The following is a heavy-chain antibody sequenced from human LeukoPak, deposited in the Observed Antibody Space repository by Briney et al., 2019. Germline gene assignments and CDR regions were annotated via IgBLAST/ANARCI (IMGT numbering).Heavy chain of an antibody. V-gene: IGHV3-23*01. D-gene: IGHD6-13*01. CDR2: IDSSGDYT. CDR1: GFTFSTHA. CDR3: GKEFSSGWFF. J-gene: IGHJ4*02. Sequence: GGSLRLSCAASGFTFSTHAMTWVRQAPGKGLEWVSSIDSSGDYTFYADPVKGRFTISRDNSKDTLYLQLSGLRAEDTAIYYCGKEFSSGWFFWGQGTLVSVSS.